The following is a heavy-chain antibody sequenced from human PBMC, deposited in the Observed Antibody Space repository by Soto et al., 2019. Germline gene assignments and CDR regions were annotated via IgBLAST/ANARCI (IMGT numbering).Heavy chain of an antibody. Sequence: SETLSLTCTVSGGSISSSSYYWGWIRQPPGKGLEWIGSIYYSGSTYYNPSLKSRVTISVDTSKNQFSLKLSSVTAADTAVYYCARLYDSSGYYLYWYFDLWGRGTLVT. CDR1: GGSISSSSYY. V-gene: IGHV4-39*01. J-gene: IGHJ2*01. CDR2: IYYSGST. D-gene: IGHD3-22*01. CDR3: ARLYDSSGYYLYWYFDL.